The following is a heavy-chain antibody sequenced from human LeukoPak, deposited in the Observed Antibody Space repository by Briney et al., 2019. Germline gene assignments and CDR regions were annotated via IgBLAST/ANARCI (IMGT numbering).Heavy chain of an antibody. J-gene: IGHJ6*03. CDR1: GFTFSSYS. D-gene: IGHD6-13*01. Sequence: GGSLRLSCAASGFTFSSYSMNWVRQAPGKGLEWVSYISSSSSTIYYADSVKGRFTISRDNAKNSLYLQMNSLRAEDTAVYYYARGGIAAAGTGYYYYYMDVWGKGTTVTVSS. CDR3: ARGGIAAAGTGYYYYYMDV. V-gene: IGHV3-48*01. CDR2: ISSSSSTI.